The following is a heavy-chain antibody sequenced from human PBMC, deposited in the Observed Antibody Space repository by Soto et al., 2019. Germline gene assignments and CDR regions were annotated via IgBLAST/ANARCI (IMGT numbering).Heavy chain of an antibody. CDR3: AKGFIVVVTVLRPDDAFDV. J-gene: IGHJ3*01. Sequence: DVQLLESGGGLVQPGGSLRLSCATSGFTFGNYGMNWVRQAPGKGLELVSGNSGGGGNTYYADSVKGRFTISRDPSKNTVFLEMNSLRAEDTAVYYCAKGFIVVVTVLRPDDAFDVWGQGTLVTVSS. D-gene: IGHD2-21*02. CDR2: NSGGGGNT. V-gene: IGHV3-23*01. CDR1: GFTFGNYG.